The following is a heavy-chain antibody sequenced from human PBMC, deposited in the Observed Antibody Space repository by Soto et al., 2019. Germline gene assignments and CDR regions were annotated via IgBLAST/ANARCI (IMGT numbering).Heavy chain of an antibody. CDR2: IYYSGST. D-gene: IGHD6-19*01. J-gene: IGHJ4*02. Sequence: SETLSLTCTVSGGSISSGSYYWSWIRQHPGKGLEWIGYIYYSGSTYYNPSLKSRVTISVDRSKNQFSLKLSSVTAADTAVYYCARAGGLGAVAVDYWGQGTLVTVSS. V-gene: IGHV4-31*03. CDR1: GGSISSGSYY. CDR3: ARAGGLGAVAVDY.